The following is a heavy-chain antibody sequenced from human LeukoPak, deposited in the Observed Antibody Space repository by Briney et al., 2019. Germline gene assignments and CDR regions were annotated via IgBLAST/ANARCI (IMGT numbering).Heavy chain of an antibody. V-gene: IGHV4-30-4*01. CDR2: IYYNGSA. CDR3: ARMVYSSSLIDY. J-gene: IGHJ4*02. CDR1: GGSISSGDYF. Sequence: SETLSLTCTVSGGSISSGDYFWRWIRQPPGKGLEWIEYIYYNGSAYYNPSRKSRVTIKSDTTMNQYSLKLSSEAAADTAVYYCARMVYSSSLIDYWGQGTLVTVSS. D-gene: IGHD6-13*01.